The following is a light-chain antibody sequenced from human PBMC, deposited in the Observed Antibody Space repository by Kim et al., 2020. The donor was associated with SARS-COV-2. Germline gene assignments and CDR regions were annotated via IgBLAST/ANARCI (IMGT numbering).Light chain of an antibody. CDR1: QSVSSSY. Sequence: LSPGATATLSCRASQSVSSSYLAWYQQKPGQAPRLLIYGASSRATGIPDRFSGSGSGTDFTLTISRLEPEDFAVYYCQQYGSSLYTFGQGTKLEI. J-gene: IGKJ2*01. V-gene: IGKV3-20*01. CDR3: QQYGSSLYT. CDR2: GAS.